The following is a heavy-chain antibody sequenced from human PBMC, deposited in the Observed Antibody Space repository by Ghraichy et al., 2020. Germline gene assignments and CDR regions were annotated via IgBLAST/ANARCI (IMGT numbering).Heavy chain of an antibody. Sequence: SQTLSLTCAISGDSVSSNSAGWNWIRQSPSRGLEWLGRTYYRSRWNYEFAVSVKSRITINPDTSKNQFSLQLTSVTPEDTAVYYCVRDFAYFDFWGRGTLVTVSS. J-gene: IGHJ2*01. CDR2: TYYRSRWNY. CDR3: VRDFAYFDF. V-gene: IGHV6-1*01. CDR1: GDSVSSNSAG.